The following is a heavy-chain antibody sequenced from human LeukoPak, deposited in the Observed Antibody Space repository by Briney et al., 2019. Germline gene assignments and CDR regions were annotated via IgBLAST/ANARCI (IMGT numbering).Heavy chain of an antibody. CDR2: ISGSGAAT. J-gene: IGHJ3*02. CDR1: GFTFNIYV. D-gene: IGHD5-18*01. Sequence: GGSLRLSCAASGFTFNIYVMNWVRQAPGKGLEWVSAISGSGAATHYADSVKGRFTVSRDNSRNTLYLQMNSLRAEDTAVYYCAAPPAGIQLWFSPYAFDIWGQGTMVTVSS. CDR3: AAPPAGIQLWFSPYAFDI. V-gene: IGHV3-23*01.